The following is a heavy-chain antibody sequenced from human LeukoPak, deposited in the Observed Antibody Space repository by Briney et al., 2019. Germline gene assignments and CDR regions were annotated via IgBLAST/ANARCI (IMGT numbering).Heavy chain of an antibody. V-gene: IGHV3-21*01. J-gene: IGHJ4*02. CDR2: ISSSSSYI. Sequence: KTGGSLRLSCAASGFTFSSYSMNWVRQAPGKGLVWVSSISSSSSYIYYADSVKGRFTISRDNAKNSLYLQMNSLRAEDTAVYYCARDPAMATFDYWGQGTLVTVSS. D-gene: IGHD2-2*01. CDR1: GFTFSSYS. CDR3: ARDPAMATFDY.